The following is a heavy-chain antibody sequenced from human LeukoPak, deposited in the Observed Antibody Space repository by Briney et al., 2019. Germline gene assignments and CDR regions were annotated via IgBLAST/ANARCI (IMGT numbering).Heavy chain of an antibody. CDR3: ARDRSYYDILTGYYPHHDY. Sequence: PRGSLRLSCAASGFTFSDYYMSWIRQAPGKGLEWVSYKRSSSKYTNCADSVKGRFTISRDNAKNSLYLQMNSLRAEDTAVYYCARDRSYYDILTGYYPHHDYWGQGTLVTVSS. J-gene: IGHJ4*02. V-gene: IGHV3-11*05. D-gene: IGHD3-9*01. CDR2: KRSSSKYT. CDR1: GFTFSDYY.